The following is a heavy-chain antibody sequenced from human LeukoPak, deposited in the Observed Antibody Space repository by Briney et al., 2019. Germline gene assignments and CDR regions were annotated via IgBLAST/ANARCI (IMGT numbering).Heavy chain of an antibody. CDR1: GYTFTSYD. CDR2: ISAYNGNT. J-gene: IGHJ4*02. V-gene: IGHV1-18*01. CDR3: ARLYCSSTSCRDISSAPYFDY. Sequence: ASVKVSCKASGYTFTSYDINWVRQATGQGLEWMGWISAYNGNTNYAQKLQGRVTMTTDTSTSTAYMELRSLRSDDTAVYYCARLYCSSTSCRDISSAPYFDYWGQGTLVTVSS. D-gene: IGHD2-2*01.